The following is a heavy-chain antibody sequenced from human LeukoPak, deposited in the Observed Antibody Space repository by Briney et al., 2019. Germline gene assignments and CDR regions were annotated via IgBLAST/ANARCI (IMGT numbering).Heavy chain of an antibody. V-gene: IGHV4-4*07. Sequence: SETLSLTCTVSGCSISSYYWSWTRQPAGRGLEWIGRIYTSGSTNYNPSVKSRVTMSVDTSKNQFSLKLRSVTAADTAVYYGARGSGAIIDYWGQGTLVTVSS. CDR2: IYTSGST. CDR3: ARGSGAIIDY. D-gene: IGHD1-26*01. CDR1: GCSISSYY. J-gene: IGHJ4*02.